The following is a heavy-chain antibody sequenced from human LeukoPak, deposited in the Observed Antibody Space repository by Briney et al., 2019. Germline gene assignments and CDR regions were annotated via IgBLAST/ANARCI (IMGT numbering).Heavy chain of an antibody. CDR3: AKKANSGYYYAFDY. J-gene: IGHJ4*02. CDR2: ISSSGGST. Sequence: GGSLRLSCAASGFTISSYAMSWVRQRPGKGLEWVSAISSSGGSTYYADSVKGRFTISKDNSKNTLYMEMNSLRAEDTAVYYCAKKANSGYYYAFDYWGQGTLVTVSS. D-gene: IGHD3-22*01. V-gene: IGHV3-23*01. CDR1: GFTISSYA.